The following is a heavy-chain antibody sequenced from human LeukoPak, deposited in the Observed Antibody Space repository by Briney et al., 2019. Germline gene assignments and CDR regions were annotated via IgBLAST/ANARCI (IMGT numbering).Heavy chain of an antibody. CDR2: IKQDGSEK. Sequence: GGSLRLSCAASGFTFSSYWMSWVRQAPGKGLEWVANIKQDGSEKYYADSVKGRFTISRDNAKNSLYLQMNSLRAEDTAVYYCARDRPENEYYDFWSGYPYYFDYWGQGTLVTVSS. CDR1: GFTFSSYW. V-gene: IGHV3-7*01. D-gene: IGHD3-3*01. CDR3: ARDRPENEYYDFWSGYPYYFDY. J-gene: IGHJ4*02.